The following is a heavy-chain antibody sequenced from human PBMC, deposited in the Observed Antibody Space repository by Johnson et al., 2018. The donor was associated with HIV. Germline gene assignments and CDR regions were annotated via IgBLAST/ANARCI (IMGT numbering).Heavy chain of an antibody. CDR3: TTGDCGGGSGSCHAFDF. Sequence: QMQLVESGGGLVQPGGSLRLSCVASGFSFSDYYMSWIRQAPGKGLEWISFMSSSGSIGYADSVKCRFTISRDNSKNTLHLQMKSLKTEDTGVYYCTTGDCGGGSGSCHAFDFWGQGTMVTVSS. CDR2: MSSSGSI. V-gene: IGHV3-11*01. CDR1: GFSFSDYY. D-gene: IGHD2-21*01. J-gene: IGHJ3*01.